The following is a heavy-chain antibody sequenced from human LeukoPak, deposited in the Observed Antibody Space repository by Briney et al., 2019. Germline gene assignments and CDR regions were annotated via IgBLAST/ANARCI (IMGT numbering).Heavy chain of an antibody. CDR3: ARDGSPYSSAGGY. CDR1: GFNFSTYG. J-gene: IGHJ4*02. V-gene: IGHV3-33*01. D-gene: IGHD6-25*01. Sequence: GGSLRLSCVASGFNFSTYGMHWVRQAPGKGLEWVATIWYDGNNKYYADAVKGRLTISRDNSKNTLSLQMNSLRAEDTAVYYCARDGSPYSSAGGYWGQGTLVTVS. CDR2: IWYDGNNK.